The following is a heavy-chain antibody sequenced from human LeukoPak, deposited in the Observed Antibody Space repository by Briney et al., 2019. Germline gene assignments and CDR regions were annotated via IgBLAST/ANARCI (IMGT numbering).Heavy chain of an antibody. CDR3: ARDRLGPSFSVSHFDL. V-gene: IGHV3-20*04. J-gene: IGHJ4*02. D-gene: IGHD3-3*02. CDR2: INYNGAIT. Sequence: PGGSLRLSCATSVFTFVDYGLSWVRRAPGKGLEWLCAINYNGAITDYADSVNGRFTNSRDNAKKSLYLRMDSLRAEDTALYYCARDRLGPSFSVSHFDLWGQGTLVTVAS. CDR1: VFTFVDYG.